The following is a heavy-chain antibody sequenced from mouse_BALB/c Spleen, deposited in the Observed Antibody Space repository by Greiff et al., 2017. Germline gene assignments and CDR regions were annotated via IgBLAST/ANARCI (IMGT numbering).Heavy chain of an antibody. D-gene: IGHD2-4*01. Sequence: DVMLVESGGGLVQPGGSRKLSCAASGFTFSSFGMHWVRQAPEKGLEWVAYISSGSSTIYYADTVKGRFTISRDNPKNTLFLQMTSLRSEDTAMYYCARDGDDYDPYAMDYWGQGTSVTVSS. CDR1: GFTFSSFG. CDR2: ISSGSSTI. CDR3: ARDGDDYDPYAMDY. J-gene: IGHJ4*01. V-gene: IGHV5-17*02.